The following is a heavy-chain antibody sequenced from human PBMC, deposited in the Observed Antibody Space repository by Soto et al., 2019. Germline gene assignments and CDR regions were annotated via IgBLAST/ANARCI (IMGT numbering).Heavy chain of an antibody. D-gene: IGHD5-12*01. Sequence: PSETLSLTCTVSGGSINTFYWSWVRQPAGKGLEWIGRIFSSGSTSFNPSFESRVAMSVDTSKNHFSLNLSSVTAADMAVYYCAREGSYSAYNFAHGIQLWSFDFWGQGALVTVSS. J-gene: IGHJ4*02. V-gene: IGHV4-4*07. CDR2: IFSSGST. CDR3: AREGSYSAYNFAHGIQLWSFDF. CDR1: GGSINTFY.